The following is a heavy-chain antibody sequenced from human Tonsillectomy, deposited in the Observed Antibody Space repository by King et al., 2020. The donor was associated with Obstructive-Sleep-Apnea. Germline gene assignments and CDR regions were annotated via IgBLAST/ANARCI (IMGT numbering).Heavy chain of an antibody. CDR3: SRYYGDHDY. V-gene: IGHV3-7*01. CDR1: GFTFGNFW. J-gene: IGHJ4*02. D-gene: IGHD4-17*01. Sequence: VQLVESGGGLIQPGGSLRLSCVGSGFTFGNFWMSWVRQAPGKGLEWGASINQDGSEKYYVDSVKGRFTISRDNAKNSLFLQINSLRAEDTAVYYCSRYYGDHDYWGQGTLVTVSS. CDR2: INQDGSEK.